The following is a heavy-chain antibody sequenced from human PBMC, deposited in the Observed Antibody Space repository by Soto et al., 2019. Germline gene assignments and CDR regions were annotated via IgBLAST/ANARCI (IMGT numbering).Heavy chain of an antibody. CDR2: TRDKPNSYTT. CDR1: GLTLSDQY. D-gene: IGHD1-1*01. V-gene: IGHV3-72*01. Sequence: EVQLVESGGGLVQPGGSLRLSCAASGLTLSDQYMDWVRQAPGKGLEWVGRTRDKPNSYTTEYAASVEGRFTISRDDSKNSMYLQRNSLKTEDRGVYYCGRPVTGSGHIDYWGQGNLVTVSS. J-gene: IGHJ4*02. CDR3: GRPVTGSGHIDY.